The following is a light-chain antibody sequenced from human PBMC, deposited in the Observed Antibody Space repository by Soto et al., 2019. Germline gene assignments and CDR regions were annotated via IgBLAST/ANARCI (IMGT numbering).Light chain of an antibody. V-gene: IGKV1-5*01. CDR1: QSISDW. J-gene: IGKJ1*01. Sequence: TQSPATLSLSPGERATLSCRASQSISDWLAWFQLKPGKAPKLLIYDASSLESGVPSRFSGSGSGTEFTLTISSLQPDDFATYYCQQYNNYSTFGQGAKVDNK. CDR3: QQYNNYST. CDR2: DAS.